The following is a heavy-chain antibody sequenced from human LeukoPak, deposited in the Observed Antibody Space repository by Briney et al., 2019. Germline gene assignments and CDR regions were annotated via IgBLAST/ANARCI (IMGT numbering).Heavy chain of an antibody. D-gene: IGHD2-2*01. CDR2: IYYSGST. Sequence: SETLSLTCTVSGGSISSYYWSWIRQPPGKGLEWIGYIYYSGSTNYNPSLKSRVTISVDTSKNQFSLKLSSVIAADTAVYYCARDGGYCSSTSCPLTGFDPWGQGTLVTVSS. CDR1: GGSISSYY. CDR3: ARDGGYCSSTSCPLTGFDP. V-gene: IGHV4-59*01. J-gene: IGHJ5*02.